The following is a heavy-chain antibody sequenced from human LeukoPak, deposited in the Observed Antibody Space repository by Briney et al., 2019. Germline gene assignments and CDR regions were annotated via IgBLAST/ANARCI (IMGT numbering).Heavy chain of an antibody. D-gene: IGHD6-19*01. Sequence: GGSLRLSCAASGFTFSDYWMSWMRQALGKGLEWVANIKYDGDEEYYVDSVKGRFTISRDNAKNSLYLQLNSLRVEDTAVYYCARDRAVARDLDFDYWGQGTLVTVSS. CDR1: GFTFSDYW. CDR3: ARDRAVARDLDFDY. V-gene: IGHV3-7*01. J-gene: IGHJ4*02. CDR2: IKYDGDEE.